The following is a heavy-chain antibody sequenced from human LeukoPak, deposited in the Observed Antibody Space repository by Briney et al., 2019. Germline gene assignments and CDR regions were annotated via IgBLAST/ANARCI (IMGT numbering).Heavy chain of an antibody. CDR1: GGSISSSSYY. CDR2: IYYSGST. CDR3: ARDGEMATIENYFDY. J-gene: IGHJ4*02. D-gene: IGHD5-24*01. V-gene: IGHV4-39*07. Sequence: SETLSLTCTVSGGSISSSSYYWGWIRQPPGKGLEWIGSIYYSGSTHYNPSLKSRVTISVDTSKNQFSLKLSSVTAADTAVYYCARDGEMATIENYFDYWGQGALATVSS.